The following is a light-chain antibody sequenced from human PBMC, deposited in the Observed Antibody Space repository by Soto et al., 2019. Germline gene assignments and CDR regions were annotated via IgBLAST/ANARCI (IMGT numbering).Light chain of an antibody. CDR2: GNS. CDR3: QSYASSLSVYV. J-gene: IGLJ1*01. CDR1: SSNIGAGYD. Sequence: QSARTQPRSVSGAPGQRVTISCTGSSSNIGAGYDVHWYQQLPGTAPKLLIYGNSNRPSGVPHRFSGSKSGTSASLAITGLQAEDEADYYCQSYASSLSVYVFGTGTKVTVL. V-gene: IGLV1-40*01.